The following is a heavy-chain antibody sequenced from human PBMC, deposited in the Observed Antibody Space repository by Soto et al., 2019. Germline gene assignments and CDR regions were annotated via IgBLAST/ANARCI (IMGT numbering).Heavy chain of an antibody. J-gene: IGHJ5*02. CDR1: GGSISSSSYY. CDR3: ARGYYDFLGGTNGFDP. D-gene: IGHD3-22*01. V-gene: IGHV4-39*01. Sequence: QLQLQESGPGLVKPSETLSLTCTVSGGSISSSSYYWGWIRQPPGEGLEWIGSIYYSGSTYYNPSLKSRVTISVDTYKNKYSLKLSSVTAADTAVDYCARGYYDFLGGTNGFDPWGQGTRVTVSS. CDR2: IYYSGST.